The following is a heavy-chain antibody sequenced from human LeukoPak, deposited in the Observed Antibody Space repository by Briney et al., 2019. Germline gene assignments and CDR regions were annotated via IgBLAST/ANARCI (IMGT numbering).Heavy chain of an antibody. CDR1: GFTVSTYY. V-gene: IGHV3-53*01. CDR3: ARGLGYCTSTTCLLPFDY. Sequence: PGGSLRLSCGASGFTVSTYYMTWVRQAPGKGLECVSVIYSGGSTYYADSVKGRFTVSRDNSKNTPYLQMNSQRAEDTAMYYCARGLGYCTSTTCLLPFDYWGQGTLVTVSS. J-gene: IGHJ4*02. CDR2: IYSGGST. D-gene: IGHD2-2*01.